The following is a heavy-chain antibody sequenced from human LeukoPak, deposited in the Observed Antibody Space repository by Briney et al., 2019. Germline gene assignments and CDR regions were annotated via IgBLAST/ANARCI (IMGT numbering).Heavy chain of an antibody. J-gene: IGHJ6*02. CDR3: ARGVYDFWTEDEAYYGMDV. Sequence: PGGSLRLSCAASGFTFSSYGMHWVRQAPGKGLEWVAVISYDGSNKYYADSVKGRFTISRDNSKNTLYLQMNSLRAEDTAVYYCARGVYDFWTEDEAYYGMDVWGQGTTVTVSS. D-gene: IGHD3-3*01. CDR2: ISYDGSNK. CDR1: GFTFSSYG. V-gene: IGHV3-30*03.